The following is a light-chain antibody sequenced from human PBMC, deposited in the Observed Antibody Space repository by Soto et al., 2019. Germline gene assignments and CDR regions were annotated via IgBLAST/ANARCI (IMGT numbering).Light chain of an antibody. V-gene: IGLV1-44*01. Sequence: QLVLTQPPSASGTPGQRVTISCSGSNSNIGRSTVNWYQQLPGTAPKILIYSNNQRPSGVPDRISGSKSGTSASLAISGLQSEDEADYYCAAWDDSLNGWVFGGGTKLTVL. CDR1: NSNIGRST. J-gene: IGLJ3*02. CDR3: AAWDDSLNGWV. CDR2: SNN.